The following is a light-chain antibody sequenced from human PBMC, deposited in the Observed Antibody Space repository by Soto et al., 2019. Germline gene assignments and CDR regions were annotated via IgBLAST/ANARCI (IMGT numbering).Light chain of an antibody. Sequence: EIVMTQSPATMSVSPGERATFSCRASQRISSNLVWYQPKPGQAPRLLMCRTSSRATGLPARFSGSGSGTEFDLTISSLQSDEFGVYYCLQYKNWPRANFGGRTQGQIK. CDR3: LQYKNWPRAN. CDR1: QRISSN. J-gene: IGKJ4*01. V-gene: IGKV3-15*01. CDR2: RTS.